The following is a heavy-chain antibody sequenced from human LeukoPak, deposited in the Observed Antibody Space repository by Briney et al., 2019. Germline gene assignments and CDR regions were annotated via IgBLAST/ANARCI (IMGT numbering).Heavy chain of an antibody. CDR1: GGSFSGYY. D-gene: IGHD3-22*01. CDR3: ARGHVADLHASSGYYIV. J-gene: IGHJ4*02. V-gene: IGHV4-34*01. CDR2: INHSGST. Sequence: KPSETLSLTCAVYGGSFSGYYWSWIRQPPGKGLEWIGEINHSGSTNYNPSLKSRVTISVDTSKNQFSLKLSSVTAADTAVYYCARGHVADLHASSGYYIVWGQGTLVTVSS.